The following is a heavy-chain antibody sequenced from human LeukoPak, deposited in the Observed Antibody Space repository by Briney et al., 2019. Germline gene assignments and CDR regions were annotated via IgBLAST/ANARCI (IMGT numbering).Heavy chain of an antibody. CDR1: GYSISSGWY. CDR3: ARGGSGDIVVVPAANLRWFDP. CDR2: IYHSGST. V-gene: IGHV4-38-2*01. D-gene: IGHD2-2*01. J-gene: IGHJ5*02. Sequence: SETLSLTCAVSGYSISSGWYWGWIRQPPGQGLEWIAGIYHSGSTFYNPSLKSRVTISVDTSKNQFSLKLSSVTAADTAVYYCARGGSGDIVVVPAANLRWFDPWGQGTLVTVSS.